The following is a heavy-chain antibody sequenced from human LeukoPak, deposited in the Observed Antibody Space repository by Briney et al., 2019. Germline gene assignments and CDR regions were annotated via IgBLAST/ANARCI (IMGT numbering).Heavy chain of an antibody. Sequence: SETLSLTCAVYGGSFSGYYWSWIRQPPGKGLEWIGEINRSRSTNYNPSLKSRVTIQVDTSKNQFSLKLSSVTAADTAVYYCAGRESDGSGSRTFDYWGQGTLVTVSS. J-gene: IGHJ4*02. V-gene: IGHV4-34*01. CDR1: GGSFSGYY. D-gene: IGHD3-10*01. CDR2: INRSRST. CDR3: AGRESDGSGSRTFDY.